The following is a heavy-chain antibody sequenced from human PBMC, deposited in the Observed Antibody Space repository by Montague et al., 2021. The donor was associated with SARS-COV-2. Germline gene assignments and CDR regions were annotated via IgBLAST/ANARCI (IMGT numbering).Heavy chain of an antibody. CDR3: ARGFDY. V-gene: IGHV4-59*01. J-gene: IGHJ4*02. CDR1: GDSISSYY. Sequence: SETLSLTCSVSGDSISSYYYSWIRQPPGKGLEWIGHVYHSGATNYNPSLRSRVIISVDTSKTQFSLKLSSVTAADTAVYYCARGFDYWGQGTLVTVSS. CDR2: VYHSGAT.